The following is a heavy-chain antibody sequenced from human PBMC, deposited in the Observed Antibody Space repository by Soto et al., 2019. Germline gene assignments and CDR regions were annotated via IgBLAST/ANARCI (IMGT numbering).Heavy chain of an antibody. CDR1: GGSVSSYY. J-gene: IGHJ5*02. D-gene: IGHD2-8*01. Sequence: PSETLSLTCTVSGGSVSSYYWSWIRQPPGKGLEWIGYIYYSGSTNYNPSLKSRVTISVDTSKNQFSLKLSSVTAADTAVYYCARQRASYCTNGVCSGFDPWGQGTLVTVSS. V-gene: IGHV4-59*08. CDR3: ARQRASYCTNGVCSGFDP. CDR2: IYYSGST.